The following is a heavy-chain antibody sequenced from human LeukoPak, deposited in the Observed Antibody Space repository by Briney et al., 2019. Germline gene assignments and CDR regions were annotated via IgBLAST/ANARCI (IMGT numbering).Heavy chain of an antibody. V-gene: IGHV3-20*04. J-gene: IGHJ4*02. CDR3: ARDWFTRLGELSPDRAFDY. CDR1: RFIFSRFW. CDR2: INWNGGST. D-gene: IGHD3-16*02. Sequence: GGSLRLSCAASRFIFSRFWMSWVRQAPGKGLEWVSGINWNGGSTGYADSVKGRFTISRDNAKNSLYLQMSSLRAEDTALYYCARDWFTRLGELSPDRAFDYWGQGTLVTVSS.